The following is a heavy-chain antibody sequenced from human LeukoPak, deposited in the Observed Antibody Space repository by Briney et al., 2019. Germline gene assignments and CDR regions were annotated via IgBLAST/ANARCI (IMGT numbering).Heavy chain of an antibody. D-gene: IGHD7-27*01. CDR2: INHGGST. V-gene: IGHV4-34*01. J-gene: IGHJ4*02. CDR1: GGSFSGYY. Sequence: SETLSLTCAVYGGSFSGYYWSWIRQPPGKGLEWIGEINHGGSTNYNPSLKSRVTISADTSQNQFSLKLSSVTAADTAVYYCASRKLGNDYWGQGTLVTVSS. CDR3: ASRKLGNDY.